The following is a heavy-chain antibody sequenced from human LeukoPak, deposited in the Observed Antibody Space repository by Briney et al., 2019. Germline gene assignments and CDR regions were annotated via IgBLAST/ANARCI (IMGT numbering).Heavy chain of an antibody. CDR2: ITGSSTYI. Sequence: GGSLRLSCAASGFTFSSYTMNWVRQAPGKGLEGVSSITGSSTYIFYADSVKGRFTVTRDNAKNSLYLQMNRLRAEDTAVYYCAREAGYCSSTSCEEDYYYYYMDVWGKGTTVTVSS. D-gene: IGHD2-2*03. CDR1: GFTFSSYT. V-gene: IGHV3-21*01. CDR3: AREAGYCSSTSCEEDYYYYYMDV. J-gene: IGHJ6*03.